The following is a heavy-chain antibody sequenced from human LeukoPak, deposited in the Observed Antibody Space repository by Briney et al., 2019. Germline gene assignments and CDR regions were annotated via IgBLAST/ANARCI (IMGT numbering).Heavy chain of an antibody. CDR1: GYTFTSYG. CDR3: ARDNVLLWFGELLVKIGAFDI. Sequence: ASVKVSCKASGYTFTSYGISWVRQAPGQGLEWMGWISAYNGNTNYAQKLQGRVTMTTDTSTSTAYMELRSLRSDDTAVYYCARDNVLLWFGELLVKIGAFDIWGQGTMVTVSS. CDR2: ISAYNGNT. D-gene: IGHD3-10*01. J-gene: IGHJ3*02. V-gene: IGHV1-18*01.